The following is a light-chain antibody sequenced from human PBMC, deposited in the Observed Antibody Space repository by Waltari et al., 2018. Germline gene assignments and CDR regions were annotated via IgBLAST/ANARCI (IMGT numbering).Light chain of an antibody. CDR2: DVS. CDR3: QQRSNWPPT. J-gene: IGKJ1*01. V-gene: IGKV3-11*01. Sequence: EIVLTQSPATLSLSPGERVTLSSRASQSVSSSLAWYQQKPGQAPRLLFHDVSNRATGIPARFSVSGSGTDFTLTISSLEAEDFAVYYCQQRSNWPPTFGQGTKVEIK. CDR1: QSVSSS.